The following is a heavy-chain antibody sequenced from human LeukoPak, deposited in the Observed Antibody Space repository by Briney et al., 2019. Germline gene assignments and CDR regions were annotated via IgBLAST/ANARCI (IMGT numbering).Heavy chain of an antibody. V-gene: IGHV3-30*04. CDR1: GFTFSSYA. Sequence: PGGSLRLSCAASGFTFSSYAMHWVRQAPAKGLEWVAVISYDGSNKYHADSVKGRFTISRDNSKNTLYLQMNSLRAEDTAVYYCAKDRQYQLPYRWGHFDYWGQGTLVTVSS. D-gene: IGHD2-2*01. CDR2: ISYDGSNK. CDR3: AKDRQYQLPYRWGHFDY. J-gene: IGHJ4*02.